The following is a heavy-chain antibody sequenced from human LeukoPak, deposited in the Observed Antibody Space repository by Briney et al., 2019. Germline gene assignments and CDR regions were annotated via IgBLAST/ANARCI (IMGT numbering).Heavy chain of an antibody. J-gene: IGHJ4*02. V-gene: IGHV1-2*02. CDR3: ARERWSQWFGEFDY. D-gene: IGHD3-10*01. Sequence: ASVKVSCKASGYTFTGYYMHWVRQAPGQGLEWMGWINPNSGGTNYAQKFQGRVTMTRDTSISTAYMELSRLRSDDTAVYYCARERWSQWFGEFDYWGQGTLVTVSS. CDR2: INPNSGGT. CDR1: GYTFTGYY.